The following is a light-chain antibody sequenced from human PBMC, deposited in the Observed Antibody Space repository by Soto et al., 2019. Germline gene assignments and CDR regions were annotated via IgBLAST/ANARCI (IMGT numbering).Light chain of an antibody. V-gene: IGKV3-11*01. Sequence: EIVLTQSPATLSLSPGERATLSCRASQSVSTYLAWYQQKPGQAPRLLIYDASNRATGIPARFSGSGSGTDFTLTISSLEPEDIAVYYCKQRSNWRYTFGQGTKLEIK. J-gene: IGKJ2*01. CDR1: QSVSTY. CDR3: KQRSNWRYT. CDR2: DAS.